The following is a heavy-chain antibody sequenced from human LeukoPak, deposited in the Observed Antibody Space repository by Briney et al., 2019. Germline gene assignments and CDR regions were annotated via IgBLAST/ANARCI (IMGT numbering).Heavy chain of an antibody. V-gene: IGHV3-30-3*01. CDR2: ISYDGSNK. Sequence: GGSLRLSCAASGFTFSSYAMHWVRQAPGKGLEWVAVISYDGSNKYYADSVRGRFTISRDNSKNTLYLQMNSLRAEDTAVYYCARDGIAAQLSTDYWGQGTLVTVSS. J-gene: IGHJ4*02. CDR1: GFTFSSYA. D-gene: IGHD6-6*01. CDR3: ARDGIAAQLSTDY.